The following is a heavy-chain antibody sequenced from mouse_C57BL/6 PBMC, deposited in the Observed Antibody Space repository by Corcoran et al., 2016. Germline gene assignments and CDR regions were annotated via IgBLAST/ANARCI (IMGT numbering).Heavy chain of an antibody. J-gene: IGHJ2*01. CDR1: GYTFTDYY. CDR3: ARSEDSSGYVDY. Sequence: EVQLQQSGPELVKPGASVKISCKASGYTFTDYYMNWVKQSHGKSLEWIGDINPNNGGTSYNQKFKGKATLTVDKSSSTAYMELRSLTSEDSAVYYWARSEDSSGYVDYWGQGTTLTVSS. CDR2: INPNNGGT. V-gene: IGHV1-26*01. D-gene: IGHD3-2*02.